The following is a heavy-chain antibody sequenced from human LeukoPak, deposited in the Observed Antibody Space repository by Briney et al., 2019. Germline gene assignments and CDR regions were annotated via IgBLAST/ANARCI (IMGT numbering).Heavy chain of an antibody. CDR2: ISGSGGST. D-gene: IGHD3-22*01. CDR1: GFTFSGYA. J-gene: IGHJ4*02. CDR3: ARIYDSSGYSEPYYFDY. V-gene: IGHV3-23*01. Sequence: PRGSLRLSCAASGFTFSGYAMSWVRQAPGKGLEWVSAISGSGGSTYYADSVKGQFTISRDNSENTLYLQMNSLRAEDTAVYYCARIYDSSGYSEPYYFDYWGQGTLVTVSS.